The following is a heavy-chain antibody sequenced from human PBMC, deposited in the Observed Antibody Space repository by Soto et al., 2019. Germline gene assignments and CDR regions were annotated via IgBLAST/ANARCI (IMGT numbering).Heavy chain of an antibody. CDR1: GYTFTRDQ. D-gene: IGHD5-18*01. V-gene: IGHV1-46*01. Sequence: ASVKVSCKASGYTFTRDQIHWVRQAPGQGLEWMGMIDPSGGKTNYAQKFQGRVTMTRDTSTSTVYMALSSLRSEDTAIYFCARVMRSLLSITALDTWGQGTLVTVS. CDR2: IDPSGGKT. CDR3: ARVMRSLLSITALDT. J-gene: IGHJ5*02.